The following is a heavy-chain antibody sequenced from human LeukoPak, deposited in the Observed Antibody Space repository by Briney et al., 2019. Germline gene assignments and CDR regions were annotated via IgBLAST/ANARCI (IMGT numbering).Heavy chain of an antibody. D-gene: IGHD1-26*01. CDR2: IYYSGTI. CDR3: ARGNSGSYGQTDY. V-gene: IGHV4-59*01. Sequence: SETLSLTCTVSGGSISSYYWSWIRQPPGKGLERIGYIYYSGTINYNPSLKSRVTISVDTSKNQFSLKLSSVTAADTAVYYCARGNSGSYGQTDYWGQGTLVTVSS. CDR1: GGSISSYY. J-gene: IGHJ4*02.